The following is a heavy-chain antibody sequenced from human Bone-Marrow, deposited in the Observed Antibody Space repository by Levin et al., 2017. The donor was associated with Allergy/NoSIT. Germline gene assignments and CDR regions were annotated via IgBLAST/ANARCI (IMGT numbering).Heavy chain of an antibody. J-gene: IGHJ6*02. CDR2: IAWHGGII. V-gene: IGHV3-20*04. D-gene: IGHD3-10*01. CDR1: GFNFDDYG. Sequence: GGSLRLSCGASGFNFDDYGMFWVRQVPGKGLEWVSGIAWHGGIIGYDDSVKGRFTISRDNAKKSLYLQMTRLRRDDTAHYYCARDSGRGFGELFRGMDVWGQGTTVTVSS. CDR3: ARDSGRGFGELFRGMDV.